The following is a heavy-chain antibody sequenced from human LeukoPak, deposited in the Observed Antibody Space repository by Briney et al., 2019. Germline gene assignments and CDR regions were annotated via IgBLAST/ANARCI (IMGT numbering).Heavy chain of an antibody. J-gene: IGHJ4*02. CDR1: GDSVSSNGAS. Sequence: SQTLSLTCAISGDSVSSNGASWNWIRQSPSRGLEWLGRTYYRSQQWHSDYAPSMKGRITLNPDTSKNQFSLRLNSMTPEDTAVYYCGRETDFGVVTNWGQGTLVTVSS. CDR2: TYYRSQQWHS. D-gene: IGHD3-3*01. V-gene: IGHV6-1*01. CDR3: GRETDFGVVTN.